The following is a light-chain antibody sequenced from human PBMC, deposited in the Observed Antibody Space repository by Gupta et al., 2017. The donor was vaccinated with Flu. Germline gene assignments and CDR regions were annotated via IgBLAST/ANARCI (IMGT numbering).Light chain of an antibody. CDR3: QQRNNGPPLIT. V-gene: IGKV3-11*01. CDR2: DAS. CDR1: QSVIGY. J-gene: IGKJ5*01. Sequence: EIVLTQSPATLSLSPGERATLSCRASQSVIGYLSWYQKKPGQAPRLLIYDASSRATDIRAMFSGSGDGTDFTLTISSLEPEDFAVYYCQQRNNGPPLITFGQGTPVDIK.